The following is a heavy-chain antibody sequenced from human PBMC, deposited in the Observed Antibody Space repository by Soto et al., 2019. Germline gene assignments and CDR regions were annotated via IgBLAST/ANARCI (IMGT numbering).Heavy chain of an antibody. J-gene: IGHJ3*02. Sequence: GGSLRLSCTASGFIVSDTYVNWVRQAPGKGLEWVSVISNRGDTHYADSVRGRFSLSRDISDNTLHLQMNNLRVEDTAVYYCAREPRYCRGGSCSITGDAYDIWGQGTLVTVSS. CDR3: AREPRYCRGGSCSITGDAYDI. D-gene: IGHD2-15*01. V-gene: IGHV3-66*01. CDR2: ISNRGDT. CDR1: GFIVSDTY.